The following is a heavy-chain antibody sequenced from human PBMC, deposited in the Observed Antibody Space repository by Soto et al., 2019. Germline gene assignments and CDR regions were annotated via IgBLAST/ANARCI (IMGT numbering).Heavy chain of an antibody. Sequence: SETLSLTCTVSGGSIRSYYWIWIRQPPGKGLEWIGYIYYSGSTNYNPSLKSRVTISVDTSKNQFSLKMSSVTAADTAVYYCARLYGLDAFDIWGQGTMVTVSS. CDR3: ARLYGLDAFDI. V-gene: IGHV4-59*08. CDR2: IYYSGST. D-gene: IGHD3-16*02. J-gene: IGHJ3*02. CDR1: GGSIRSYY.